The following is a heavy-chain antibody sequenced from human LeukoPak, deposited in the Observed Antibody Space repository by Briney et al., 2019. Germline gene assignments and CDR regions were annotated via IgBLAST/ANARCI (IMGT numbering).Heavy chain of an antibody. CDR1: GFTFSSFD. CDR2: IGTASDT. J-gene: IGHJ6*03. D-gene: IGHD1-1*01. Sequence: GGSLRLSCAASGFTFSSFDMHWVRQPTGQGLEWVSTIGTASDTYYSGSVEGRFTLSRDNSKNSLYLQMNSLTAGDTAVYYGVQAPPRGEYYYMDGWGKGTTVTVSS. V-gene: IGHV3-13*01. CDR3: VQAPPRGEYYYMDG.